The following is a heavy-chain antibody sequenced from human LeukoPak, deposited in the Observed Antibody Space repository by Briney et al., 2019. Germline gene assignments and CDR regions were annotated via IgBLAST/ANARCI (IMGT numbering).Heavy chain of an antibody. Sequence: SETLSLTCTVSGGSISSYHWTWIRQPAGKRLEWIGRIYSNGNTNYNPSLKSRVTISVDTSKNQFSLKLSSVTAADTAVYYCARQSSGYYYRMGWFDPWGQGTLVTVSS. D-gene: IGHD3-22*01. CDR2: IYSNGNT. J-gene: IGHJ5*02. CDR3: ARQSSGYYYRMGWFDP. CDR1: GGSISSYH. V-gene: IGHV4-4*07.